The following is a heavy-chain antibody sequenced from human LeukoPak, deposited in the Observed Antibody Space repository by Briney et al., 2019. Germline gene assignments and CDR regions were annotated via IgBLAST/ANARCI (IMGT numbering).Heavy chain of an antibody. CDR2: ISSDGSA. CDR1: GFIVSSNY. J-gene: IGHJ4*02. Sequence: GGSLRLSCAASGFIVSSNYMNWVRQAPGKGLEWVSGISSDGSAYYADSVKGRFTISRDNSKNTLYLQMNSLRAEDTAVYYCATLTTLDYWGQGTLVTVSS. V-gene: IGHV3-53*01. CDR3: ATLTTLDY. D-gene: IGHD4-11*01.